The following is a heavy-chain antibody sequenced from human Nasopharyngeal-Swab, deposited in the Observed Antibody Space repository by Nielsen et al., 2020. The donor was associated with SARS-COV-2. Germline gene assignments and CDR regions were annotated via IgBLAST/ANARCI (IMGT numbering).Heavy chain of an antibody. CDR1: GFTFSSYS. Sequence: GVLKISCAASGFTFSSYSMNWVRQAPGKGLEWVSSISSSSSYIYYADSVKGRFTISRDNAKNSLYLQMNSLRAEDTAVYYCARDLSSSSRVFDYWGQGTLVTVSS. V-gene: IGHV3-21*01. D-gene: IGHD6-13*01. CDR3: ARDLSSSSRVFDY. CDR2: ISSSSSYI. J-gene: IGHJ4*02.